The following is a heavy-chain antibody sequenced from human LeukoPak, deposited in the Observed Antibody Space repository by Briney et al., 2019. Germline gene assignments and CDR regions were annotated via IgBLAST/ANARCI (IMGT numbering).Heavy chain of an antibody. D-gene: IGHD3-22*01. V-gene: IGHV4-34*01. CDR2: INHSGST. J-gene: IGHJ4*02. CDR1: GGSFSGYY. CDR3: ARGGGWLPDY. Sequence: PSETLSLTCAVYGGSFSGYYWSWIRQPPGKGLEWIGEINHSGSTNYNPSLKSRVTISVDTSKNQFSLKLSSVTAADTAVYCCARGGGWLPDYWGQGTLVTVSS.